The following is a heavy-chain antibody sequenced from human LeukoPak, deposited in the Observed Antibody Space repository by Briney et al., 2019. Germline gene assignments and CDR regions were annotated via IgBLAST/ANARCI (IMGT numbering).Heavy chain of an antibody. CDR1: GFTFSRYW. Sequence: GGSLRLSCAASGFTFSRYWIHWVRQAPGKGLEWVSRINPDGSTTTYADSVKGRFTISRDNSKNILFLQMNSLRAEDTAVYYCARDPYLSSGYNWGQGTLVTVSS. CDR2: INPDGSTT. J-gene: IGHJ4*02. CDR3: ARDPYLSSGYN. V-gene: IGHV3-74*01. D-gene: IGHD3-22*01.